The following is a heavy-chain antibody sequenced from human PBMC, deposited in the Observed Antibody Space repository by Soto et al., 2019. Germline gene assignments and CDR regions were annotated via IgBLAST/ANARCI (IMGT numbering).Heavy chain of an antibody. Sequence: EVQLVESGGGLVQPGGSLRLSCAASGFTFSTYSMNWVRQAPGKGLEWVSYISSSGSTFYYADSVKGRFTISRDNAMKSLSLQMNSLRAEDTAVYYCARESFDSSANRRDYYFDCWGQGTLVIVSS. D-gene: IGHD3-22*01. CDR2: ISSSGSTF. CDR1: GFTFSTYS. CDR3: ARESFDSSANRRDYYFDC. V-gene: IGHV3-48*01. J-gene: IGHJ4*02.